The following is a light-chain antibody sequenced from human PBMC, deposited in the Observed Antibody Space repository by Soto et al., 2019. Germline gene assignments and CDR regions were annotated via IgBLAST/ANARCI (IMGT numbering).Light chain of an antibody. CDR1: SSNIGSNY. Sequence: QSVLTQPPSASGTPGQRVTISCSGSSSNIGSNYVYWYQQLPGTAPKLLIYRNNQRPSGVPDRFSGSKFGTSASLAISGLRSEDEADYYCAAWDDSLSGYVVFGGGTKVTVL. V-gene: IGLV1-47*01. CDR3: AAWDDSLSGYVV. CDR2: RNN. J-gene: IGLJ2*01.